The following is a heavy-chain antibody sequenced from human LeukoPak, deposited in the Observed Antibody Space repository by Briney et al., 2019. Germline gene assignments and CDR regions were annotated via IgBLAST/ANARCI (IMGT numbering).Heavy chain of an antibody. CDR3: AKSEGGINDAFDI. D-gene: IGHD1-14*01. CDR2: ISGSGGST. Sequence: GGSLRLSCAASGFAFSSYAMSWVRQAPGKGLEWVSAISGSGGSTYYADSVKGRFTISRDNSKNTLYLQMNSLRAEDTAVYYCAKSEGGINDAFDIWGQGTMVTVSS. CDR1: GFAFSSYA. J-gene: IGHJ3*02. V-gene: IGHV3-23*01.